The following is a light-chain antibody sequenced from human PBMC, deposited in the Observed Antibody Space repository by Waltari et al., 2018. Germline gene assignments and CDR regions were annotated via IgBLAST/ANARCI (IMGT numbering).Light chain of an antibody. CDR2: AAS. V-gene: IGKV1-27*01. Sequence: DIQMTQSPSSLSASVGDRVTITCRASQGISNYLAWYQQKPGTVPKLLIYAASTLQSGVPSRFSGSESRTDLTLTISSLHPEDVATYYCQKYNSAPRTFGQGTKLEIK. CDR3: QKYNSAPRT. J-gene: IGKJ2*01. CDR1: QGISNY.